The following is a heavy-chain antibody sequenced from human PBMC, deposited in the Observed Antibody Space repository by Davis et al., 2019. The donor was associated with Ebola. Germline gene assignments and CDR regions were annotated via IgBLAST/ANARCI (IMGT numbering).Heavy chain of an antibody. V-gene: IGHV3-15*01. D-gene: IGHD4-11*01. CDR2: IKSKTDGGTT. CDR3: VNLKAGDDYSNPLGMDV. CDR1: GFTFSNAW. J-gene: IGHJ6*02. Sequence: GGSLRLSCAASGFTFSNAWMSWVRQAPGKGLAWVGRIKSKTDGGTTDYAAPVKGRFTISRDDSKNTLYLQMNSLKTEDTAVYYCVNLKAGDDYSNPLGMDVWGQGTTVTVSS.